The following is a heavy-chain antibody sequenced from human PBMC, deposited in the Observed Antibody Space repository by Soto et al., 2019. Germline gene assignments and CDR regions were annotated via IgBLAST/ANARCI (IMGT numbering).Heavy chain of an antibody. V-gene: IGHV3-33*01. D-gene: IGHD3-22*01. CDR1: GFTFSSYG. Sequence: GGSLRLSCAASGFTFSSYGMHWVRQAPGKGLEWVAVIWYDGSNKYYADSVKGRFTISRDNSKNTLYLQMNSLRAEDTAVYYCARDLYSGYYTIPYYYYYYGMDVWGQGTTVTV. J-gene: IGHJ6*02. CDR3: ARDLYSGYYTIPYYYYYYGMDV. CDR2: IWYDGSNK.